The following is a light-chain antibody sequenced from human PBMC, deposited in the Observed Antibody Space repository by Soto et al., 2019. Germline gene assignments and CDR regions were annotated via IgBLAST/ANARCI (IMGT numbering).Light chain of an antibody. CDR1: QSFSSSY. J-gene: IGKJ1*01. CDR3: QQYGSSPQWT. Sequence: IVLTHSPSSLSFSPGQRATLSFSSTQSFSSSYLAWYQQKPGQAPRLLIYGASSRATGIPDRFSGSGSGTDFTLTISRLEPEDFAVYYCQQYGSSPQWTFGQGTKV. V-gene: IGKV3-20*01. CDR2: GAS.